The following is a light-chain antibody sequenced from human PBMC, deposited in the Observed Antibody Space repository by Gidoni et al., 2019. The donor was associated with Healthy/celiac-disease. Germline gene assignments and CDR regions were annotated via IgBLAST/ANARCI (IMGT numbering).Light chain of an antibody. CDR3: SSYTSSSLVV. J-gene: IGLJ2*01. V-gene: IGLV2-14*01. Sequence: QSALTQPASVSGSPGPSITISCTGTSSDVGSYNYVSWYQQHPGKAPKLMIYDVSNRPSGVSNRFSGSKSGNTASLTISGLQAEDEADYYCSSYTSSSLVVFGGGTKLTVL. CDR1: SSDVGSYNY. CDR2: DVS.